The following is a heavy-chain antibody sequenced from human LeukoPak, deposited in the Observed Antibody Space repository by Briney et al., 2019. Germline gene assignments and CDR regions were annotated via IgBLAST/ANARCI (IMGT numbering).Heavy chain of an antibody. D-gene: IGHD1-26*01. CDR3: ARQVGPYAFDI. CDR2: ISSSGGTI. J-gene: IGHJ3*02. V-gene: IGHV3-48*03. Sequence: GGALRLSCAASGFTFSSYEMNWVRQAPGKGLEWISHISSSGGTIYYADSVNGRFTISRDNSKNTLYLQMNSLRAEDTAVYYCARQVGPYAFDIWGQGTMVTVSS. CDR1: GFTFSSYE.